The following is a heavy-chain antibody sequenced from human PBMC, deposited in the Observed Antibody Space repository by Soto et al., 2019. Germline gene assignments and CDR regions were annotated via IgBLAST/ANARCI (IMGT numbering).Heavy chain of an antibody. CDR2: IWYDGSNK. CDR1: GFTFSNYV. J-gene: IGHJ4*02. Sequence: QVQLVESGGGVVQPGRSLRLSCAASGFTFSNYVMHWVRQAPGKGLEWVAVIWYDGSNKYYADSVKGRFTISRDNSKNTLYLQMNSLRAEDTAVYYCTTVGPHGGWHLDFWGQGALVTVSS. CDR3: TTVGPHGGWHLDF. D-gene: IGHD1-26*01. V-gene: IGHV3-33*01.